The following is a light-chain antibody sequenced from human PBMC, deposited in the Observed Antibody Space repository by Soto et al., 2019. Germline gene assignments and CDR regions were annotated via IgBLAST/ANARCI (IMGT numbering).Light chain of an antibody. J-gene: IGLJ1*01. Sequence: QSVLTQPASVSGSPGQSITISCTGTSSDVGSYNLVSWHQQHPGKAPKLMIYEVSKLPSGVSNRFSGSKSGNTASLTISGLQAEDEADYYCYSYAGSTSFFGTGTKLTVL. CDR3: YSYAGSTSF. V-gene: IGLV2-23*02. CDR1: SSDVGSYNL. CDR2: EVS.